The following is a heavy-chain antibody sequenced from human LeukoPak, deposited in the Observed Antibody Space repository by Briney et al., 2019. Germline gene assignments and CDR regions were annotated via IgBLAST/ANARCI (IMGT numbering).Heavy chain of an antibody. CDR2: INHSGSN. CDR1: GGSFSVYY. Sequence: SSETLSLICAVYGGSFSVYYWSWIRQPPGKGLEGFGEINHSGSNNYNPSIKSGVSISVATSKKRFSMKLSPVTAAETAVYYCAREGYCSGGSCSDSGNWFDPWGQGTLVTVSS. CDR3: AREGYCSGGSCSDSGNWFDP. D-gene: IGHD2-15*01. J-gene: IGHJ5*02. V-gene: IGHV4-34*01.